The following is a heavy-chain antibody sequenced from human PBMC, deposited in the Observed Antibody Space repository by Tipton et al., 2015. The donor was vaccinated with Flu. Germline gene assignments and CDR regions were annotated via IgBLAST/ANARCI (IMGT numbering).Heavy chain of an antibody. V-gene: IGHV3-9*01. CDR2: INWNGNSI. CDR3: AKDSRSSSSMDYYYYHGMDV. D-gene: IGHD6-6*01. CDR1: GFIFDDYT. J-gene: IGHJ6*02. Sequence: SLRLSCAASGFIFDDYTMHWVRQAPGKGLEWVSSINWNGNSIDYADSVKGRFTISRDNAKKSLYLQMNGLRGEDTALYYCAKDSRSSSSMDYYYYHGMDVWGQGTTVTVSS.